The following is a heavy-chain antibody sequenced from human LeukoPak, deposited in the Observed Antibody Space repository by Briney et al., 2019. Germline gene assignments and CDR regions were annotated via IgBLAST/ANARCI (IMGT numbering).Heavy chain of an antibody. CDR1: GYTLRSYG. Sequence: GASVKVSCKASGYTLRSYGITWVRQAPGQGLEWMGWISAYNGNTKYPQKLQGRVTMTTDTSTSTAYMELRSLRSDDTAVYYCARGPMIDIVIVPAADDYYYMDVWGKGTTVTVSS. V-gene: IGHV1-18*01. D-gene: IGHD2-2*01. CDR3: ARGPMIDIVIVPAADDYYYMDV. CDR2: ISAYNGNT. J-gene: IGHJ6*03.